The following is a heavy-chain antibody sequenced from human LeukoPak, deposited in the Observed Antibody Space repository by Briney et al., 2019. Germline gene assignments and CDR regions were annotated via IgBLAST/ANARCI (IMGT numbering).Heavy chain of an antibody. J-gene: IGHJ3*02. Sequence: GRSLRLSCAASGFTFDDYAMHWVRQAPGKGLEWVSGISWNSGSIGYADSVKGRFTISRDNAKNSLYLQMNSLRAEDTALYYCARSKGLAAAFDIWGQGTMVTVSS. V-gene: IGHV3-9*01. D-gene: IGHD6-19*01. CDR2: ISWNSGSI. CDR1: GFTFDDYA. CDR3: ARSKGLAAAFDI.